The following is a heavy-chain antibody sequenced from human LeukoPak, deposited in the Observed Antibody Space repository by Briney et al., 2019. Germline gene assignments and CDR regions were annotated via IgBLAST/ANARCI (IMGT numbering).Heavy chain of an antibody. V-gene: IGHV3-23*01. J-gene: IGHJ5*02. CDR1: GLHFSGTA. CDR3: AKDGAQYSSGPECDP. Sequence: GGSLRLSCAASGLHFSGTAMSWVRQAPGKWLEWVSAISHDGMNAYYADSVKGRFTISRDNSKKTVSLEMSSLTAADTGVYYCAKDGAQYSSGPECDPRGQGALVTVSP. CDR2: ISHDGMNA. D-gene: IGHD6-19*01.